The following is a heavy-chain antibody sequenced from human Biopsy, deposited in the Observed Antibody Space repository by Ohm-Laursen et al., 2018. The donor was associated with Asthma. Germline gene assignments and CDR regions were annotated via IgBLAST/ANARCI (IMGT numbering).Heavy chain of an antibody. CDR2: HDHEEGGT. V-gene: IGHV1-24*01. CDR3: ASDFPKDYVRYNFQF. J-gene: IGHJ4*02. CDR1: GYSLTDLS. Sequence: GSSVKVSCKISGYSLTDLSMHWVRQAPGQGPEWMGGHDHEEGGTVNARRFQGRVTMTEDTPTDTAYMELSSLSSDDTAVYYCASDFPKDYVRYNFQFWGQGTLVTVSS. D-gene: IGHD4-17*01.